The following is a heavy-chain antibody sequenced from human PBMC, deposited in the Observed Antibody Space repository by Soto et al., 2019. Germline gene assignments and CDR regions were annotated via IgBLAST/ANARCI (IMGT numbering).Heavy chain of an antibody. V-gene: IGHV3-64D*06. J-gene: IGHJ4*02. CDR2: ISSYGADT. Sequence: GGSLRLSCSASGFTSTSYAMHWVRQAPGKGLEFVSAISSYGADTYYADSVKGRFAISRDNSKNTLYLQMSSLRAEDTALYYCVKEGYMRSDWYGQFDYWGQGAMVTVSS. CDR3: VKEGYMRSDWYGQFDY. CDR1: GFTSTSYA. D-gene: IGHD6-19*01.